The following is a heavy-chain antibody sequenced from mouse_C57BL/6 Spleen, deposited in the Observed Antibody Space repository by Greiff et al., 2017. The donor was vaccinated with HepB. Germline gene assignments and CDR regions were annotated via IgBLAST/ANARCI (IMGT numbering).Heavy chain of an antibody. D-gene: IGHD2-2*01. CDR3: AKIPDTLVTKGFAY. CDR2: IYPGDGDT. Sequence: VQLQQSGPELVKPGASVKISCKASGYAFSSSWMNWVKQRPGKGLEWIGRIYPGDGDTNSNGKSKGKATLTADKSSSPAYMQLSSLTSEDSAVYFCAKIPDTLVTKGFAYWGQGTLVTVSA. J-gene: IGHJ3*01. V-gene: IGHV1-82*01. CDR1: GYAFSSSW.